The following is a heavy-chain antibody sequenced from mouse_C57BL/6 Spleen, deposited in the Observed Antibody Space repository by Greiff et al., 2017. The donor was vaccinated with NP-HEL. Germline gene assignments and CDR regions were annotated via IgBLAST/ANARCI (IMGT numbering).Heavy chain of an antibody. CDR2: IDPSDSYT. V-gene: IGHV1-50*01. CDR3: ARGGGSGEVMDY. Sequence: QVQLQQPGAELVKPGASVKLSCKASGYTFTSYWMQWVKQRPGQGLEWIGEIDPSDSYTNYNQKFKGKATLTVDTSSSTAYMQLSSLTSEDSAVYYCARGGGSGEVMDYWGQGTSVTVSS. J-gene: IGHJ4*01. CDR1: GYTFTSYW. D-gene: IGHD3-2*02.